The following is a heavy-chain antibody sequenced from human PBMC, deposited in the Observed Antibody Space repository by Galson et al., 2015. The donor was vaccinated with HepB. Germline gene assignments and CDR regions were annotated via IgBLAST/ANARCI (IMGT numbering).Heavy chain of an antibody. CDR1: GFSLYTARVG. D-gene: IGHD5-18*01. Sequence: PALVKPTQTLTLTCSVSGFSLYTARVGVSWIRQPPGKALEWLAHVFANDEKSYSTSLKTRLTISKDASKSQVVLAMTNMDPVDTATYYCARMMDTALIHGLDYWGRGILVTVSS. V-gene: IGHV2-26*01. CDR2: VFANDEK. J-gene: IGHJ4*02. CDR3: ARMMDTALIHGLDY.